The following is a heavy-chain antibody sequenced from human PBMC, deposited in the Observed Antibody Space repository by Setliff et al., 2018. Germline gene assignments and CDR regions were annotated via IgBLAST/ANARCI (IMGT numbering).Heavy chain of an antibody. Sequence: PSETLSLTCAVYSGSFSNYYWSWIRQPPGKGLEWLGEVSHSGSTNYSPSLKGRVSISVDTAENQVSLKVNSVTAADTGVYYCARLNFWSGFWYFTLWGQGTPVTVSS. J-gene: IGHJ4*02. CDR1: SGSFSNYY. CDR2: VSHSGST. D-gene: IGHD3-3*01. V-gene: IGHV4-34*01. CDR3: ARLNFWSGFWYFTL.